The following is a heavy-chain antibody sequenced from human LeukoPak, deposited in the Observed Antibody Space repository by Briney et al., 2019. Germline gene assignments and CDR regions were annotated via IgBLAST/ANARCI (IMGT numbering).Heavy chain of an antibody. J-gene: IGHJ4*02. CDR2: ITTSGGAK. Sequence: GGSLRLSCAASGFTFSSYSMNWVRQAPGKGLEWISYITTSGGAKNYADSVKGRFTISRDNSKNTLYLQMNSLRAEDTAVYYCARTYCGGDCYSTGDYYFDYWGQGTLVTVSS. CDR1: GFTFSSYS. D-gene: IGHD2-21*02. V-gene: IGHV3-48*01. CDR3: ARTYCGGDCYSTGDYYFDY.